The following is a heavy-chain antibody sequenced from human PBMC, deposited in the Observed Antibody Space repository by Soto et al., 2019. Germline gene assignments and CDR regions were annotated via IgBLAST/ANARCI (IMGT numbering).Heavy chain of an antibody. V-gene: IGHV3-7*03. J-gene: IGHJ4*02. CDR2: IKHDGGDK. D-gene: IGHD2-2*01. CDR3: WRPSTDGDF. CDR1: GFTFSSYW. Sequence: EVQLVESGGGLVQPGGSLRLSCAASGFTFSSYWMSWVRQAPGKGLEWVANIKHDGGDKYYVDSVKGRFTISRDNAKNSLFLQMNSLRAEDTAVYYCWRPSTDGDFWGQGTLVTVSS.